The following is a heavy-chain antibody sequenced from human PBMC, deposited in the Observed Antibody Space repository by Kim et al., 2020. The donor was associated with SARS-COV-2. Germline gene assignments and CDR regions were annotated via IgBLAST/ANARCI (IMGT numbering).Heavy chain of an antibody. J-gene: IGHJ4*02. Sequence: GGSLRLSCAASGFTLSSYPMHWVRQAKGKGLEWVSAVGTAGDTFYPDSVKGRFTISRENATNSLYLQMNSLRAGDTAIYYCGRQAVGATGHFDFWGQGTLVTVSS. D-gene: IGHD1-26*01. CDR3: GRQAVGATGHFDF. CDR1: GFTLSSYP. CDR2: VGTAGDT. V-gene: IGHV3-13*04.